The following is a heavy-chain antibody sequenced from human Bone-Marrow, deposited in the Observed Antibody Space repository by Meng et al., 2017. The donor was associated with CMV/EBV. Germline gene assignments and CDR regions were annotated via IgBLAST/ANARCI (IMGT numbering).Heavy chain of an antibody. CDR1: GGTFSSYT. D-gene: IGHD3-16*02. V-gene: IGHV1-69*02. CDR2: IIPILGIA. Sequence: SVKVSCKASGGTFSSYTISWVRQAPGQGLKWMGRIIPILGIANYAQKFQGRVTITADKSTSTAYMELSSLRSEDTAVYYCARAPSTFGGVIVHPPDYWGQGTLVTVSS. J-gene: IGHJ4*02. CDR3: ARAPSTFGGVIVHPPDY.